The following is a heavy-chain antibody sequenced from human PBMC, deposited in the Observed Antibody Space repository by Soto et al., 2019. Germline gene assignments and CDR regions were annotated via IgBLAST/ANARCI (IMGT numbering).Heavy chain of an antibody. CDR1: GYIFTNYA. CDR3: AKTTQVVGAVWGRFDP. J-gene: IGHJ5*02. CDR2: INAGNGNT. V-gene: IGHV1-3*01. D-gene: IGHD1-26*01. Sequence: ASVKVSCKASGYIFTNYALHWVRQAPGQGPEWLGWINAGNGNTKYSQKFQGRVTITRDTSASTAYMELSSLESEDTAVYYCAKTTQVVGAVWGRFDPWGQGTLVTVSS.